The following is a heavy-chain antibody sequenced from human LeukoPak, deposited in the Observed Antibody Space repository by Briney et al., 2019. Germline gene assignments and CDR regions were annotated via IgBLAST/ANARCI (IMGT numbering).Heavy chain of an antibody. J-gene: IGHJ4*02. CDR2: INHSGST. V-gene: IGHV4-34*01. CDR3: ARGMHPDY. CDR1: GGSFSGYY. Sequence: PSETLSLTCAVYGGSFSGYYWSWIRQPPGKGLEWIGEINHSGSTNYNPSLKSRVTISVDTSKNQFSLKLSSVTAADRAVYYCARGMHPDYWGQGTLVTVSS.